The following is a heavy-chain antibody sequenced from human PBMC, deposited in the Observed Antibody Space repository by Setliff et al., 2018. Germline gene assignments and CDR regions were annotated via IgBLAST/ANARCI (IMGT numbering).Heavy chain of an antibody. D-gene: IGHD1-20*01. J-gene: IGHJ4*02. CDR2: ISPRTGNT. CDR1: GYNSPGYY. CDR3: ARRAFIETITGYCFDL. V-gene: IGHV1-2*02. Sequence: ASVKVSCKASGYNSPGYYLHWVRQAPGQGLEWMGWISPRTGNTQYAQNFQGRVTMTRDTSISTAYMELSSLRSNDAAFYYCARRAFIETITGYCFDLWGQGTQVTVSS.